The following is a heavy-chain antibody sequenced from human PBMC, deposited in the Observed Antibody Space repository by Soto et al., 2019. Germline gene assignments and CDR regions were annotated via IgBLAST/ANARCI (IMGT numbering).Heavy chain of an antibody. D-gene: IGHD3-16*01. CDR1: GGSISSYY. CDR2: IYYSGST. Sequence: KTSETLSLTCTVSGGSISSYYWSWIRQPPGKGLEWIGYIYYSGSTNYNPSLKSRVTISVDTSKNQFSLKLSSVTAADTAVYYCARDVWGVKVTTFSTPRGSRGAHYYYNYDMDVWGQGTTVTVSS. V-gene: IGHV4-59*13. J-gene: IGHJ6*02. CDR3: ARDVWGVKVTTFSTPRGSRGAHYYYNYDMDV.